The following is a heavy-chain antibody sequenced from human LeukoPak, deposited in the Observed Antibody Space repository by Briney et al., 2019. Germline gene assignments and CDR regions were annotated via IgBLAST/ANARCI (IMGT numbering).Heavy chain of an antibody. CDR1: GGSFSGYY. Sequence: SETLSLTCAVYGGSFSGYYWSWIRQPPGKGLEWIGEINHSGSTNYNPSLKSRVTISVDTSKNQFSLKLSSVTAADTAVYYCARDPGSGWLFDYWGQGTLVTVSS. V-gene: IGHV4-34*01. J-gene: IGHJ4*02. D-gene: IGHD6-19*01. CDR3: ARDPGSGWLFDY. CDR2: INHSGST.